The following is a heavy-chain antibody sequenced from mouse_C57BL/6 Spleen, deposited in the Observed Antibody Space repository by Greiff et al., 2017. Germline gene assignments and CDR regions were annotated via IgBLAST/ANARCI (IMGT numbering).Heavy chain of an antibody. CDR1: GFTFSDYG. Sequence: EVKLVESGGGLVKPGGSLKLSCAASGFTFSDYGMHWVRQAPEKGLEWVAYISSGSSTIYYADTVKGRFTISRDNAKNTLFLQMTSLRSEDTAMYYCAKTGTFYARDYWGQGTSVTVSS. D-gene: IGHD4-1*01. CDR3: AKTGTFYARDY. V-gene: IGHV5-17*01. CDR2: ISSGSSTI. J-gene: IGHJ4*01.